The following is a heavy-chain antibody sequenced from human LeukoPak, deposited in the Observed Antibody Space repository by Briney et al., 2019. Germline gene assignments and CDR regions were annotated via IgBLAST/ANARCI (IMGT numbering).Heavy chain of an antibody. CDR2: INPSGGST. Sequence: ASVKVSCTASGYTFTSYYMHWVRQAPGQGLEWMGIINPSGGSTSYAQKFQGRVTMTRDMSTSTVYMELSSLRSEDTAVYYCAREVESPHYYYYYMDVWGKGTTVTVSS. CDR1: GYTFTSYY. CDR3: AREVESPHYYYYYMDV. J-gene: IGHJ6*03. V-gene: IGHV1-46*01. D-gene: IGHD1-1*01.